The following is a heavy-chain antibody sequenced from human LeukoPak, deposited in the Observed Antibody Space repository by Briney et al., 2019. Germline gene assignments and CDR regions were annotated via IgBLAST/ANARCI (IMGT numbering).Heavy chain of an antibody. CDR3: ASDGYSSGWYVLDY. J-gene: IGHJ4*02. Sequence: ASVKVSCKASGYTFISHYMHWVRQAPGQGLEWMGIINPGGGSTSYAQKFQGRVTMTRDTSTSTVYMELSSLRSEDTAVYYCASDGYSSGWYVLDYWGQGALVTVSS. CDR2: INPGGGST. D-gene: IGHD6-19*01. V-gene: IGHV1-46*01. CDR1: GYTFISHY.